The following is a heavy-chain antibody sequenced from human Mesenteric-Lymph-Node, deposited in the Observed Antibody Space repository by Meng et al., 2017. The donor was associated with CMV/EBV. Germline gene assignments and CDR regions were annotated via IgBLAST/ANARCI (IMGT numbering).Heavy chain of an antibody. V-gene: IGHV4-59*01. Sequence: SETLSLTCTVSGGSISSYYWSWTRQPPGKGLEWIGYIYYSGSTNYNPSLKSRVTISVDTSKNQFSLKLSSVTAADTAVYYCARAYISGTGFPWFDPWGQGTLVTVSS. CDR2: IYYSGST. CDR3: ARAYISGTGFPWFDP. J-gene: IGHJ5*02. D-gene: IGHD6-25*01. CDR1: GGSISSYY.